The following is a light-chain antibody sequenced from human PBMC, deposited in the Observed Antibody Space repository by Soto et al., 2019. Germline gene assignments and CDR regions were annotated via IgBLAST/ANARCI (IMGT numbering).Light chain of an antibody. Sequence: AIQMTQSPSSLSASVGDRVTITCRASQGIRNDLDWFQQKPGKAPKLLIYAASNLHSGVPARFSGSGSGTDFTRTISSLQPEDFATYYCLQKYFYPFTFGPGTKVDIK. CDR1: QGIRND. V-gene: IGKV1-6*01. J-gene: IGKJ3*01. CDR2: AAS. CDR3: LQKYFYPFT.